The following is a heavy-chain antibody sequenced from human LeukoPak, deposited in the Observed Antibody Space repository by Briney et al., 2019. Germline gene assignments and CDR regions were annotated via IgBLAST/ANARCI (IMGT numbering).Heavy chain of an antibody. V-gene: IGHV4-59*01. J-gene: IGHJ6*03. CDR2: IYYSGST. Sequence: SEALSLTCTVSGGSISSYYWRWIRQPPGKGLEWIGYIYYSGSTNYNPSLKSRVTISVDTSKNQFSLKLSSVTAADTAVYYCAIGPGAMDVWGKGTTVTVSS. CDR3: AIGPGAMDV. CDR1: GGSISSYY.